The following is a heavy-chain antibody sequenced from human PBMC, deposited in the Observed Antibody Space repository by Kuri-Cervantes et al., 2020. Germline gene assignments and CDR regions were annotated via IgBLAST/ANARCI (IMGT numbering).Heavy chain of an antibody. CDR1: GGSISSSSYY. J-gene: IGHJ6*01. Sequence: SETLSLTCTVSGGSISSSSYYWGWIRQPPGKGLEWIGSIYYSGSTYYNPSLKSRVTISVDTSKNQFSLQLNSVTPEDTAMYYCTRAFLGGMDVWGRGTTVTVSS. V-gene: IGHV4-39*01. D-gene: IGHD3-16*01. CDR2: IYYSGST. CDR3: TRAFLGGMDV.